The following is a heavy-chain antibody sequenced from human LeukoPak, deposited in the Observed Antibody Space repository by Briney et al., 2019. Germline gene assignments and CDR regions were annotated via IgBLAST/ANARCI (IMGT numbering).Heavy chain of an antibody. D-gene: IGHD3-22*01. Sequence: PSETLSLTCTVSGVSISSSYWSWIRQPPGKRLEWIGYIYYNGNTNSNPSLKRRVTISADTSKNQFSLKLSSVTAADTAVYYCVRGNYDNRGYSNAFDIWGQGAMVTVSS. CDR2: IYYNGNT. CDR3: VRGNYDNRGYSNAFDI. CDR1: GVSISSSY. V-gene: IGHV4-59*01. J-gene: IGHJ3*02.